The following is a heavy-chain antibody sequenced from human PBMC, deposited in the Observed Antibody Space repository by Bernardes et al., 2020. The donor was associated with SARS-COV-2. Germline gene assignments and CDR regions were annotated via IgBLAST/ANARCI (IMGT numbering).Heavy chain of an antibody. D-gene: IGHD1-26*01. CDR2: ISSISHYI. CDR1: GFSFGHYN. V-gene: IGHV3-21*01. CDR3: ARDQSVRERQFDY. Sequence: LRLSCAASGFSFGHYNMDWVRQAPGKGLEWVSSISSISHYIYYADSVRGRFTVSRDNAKNSLFLQMDSLRAEDTAVYHCARDQSVRERQFDYWGQGTLVTVSS. J-gene: IGHJ4*02.